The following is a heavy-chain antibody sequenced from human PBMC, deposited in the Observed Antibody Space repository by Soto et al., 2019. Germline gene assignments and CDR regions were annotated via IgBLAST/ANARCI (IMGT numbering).Heavy chain of an antibody. V-gene: IGHV3-23*01. D-gene: IGHD3-22*01. CDR1: GFTFSSYA. CDR3: AKDRGEYYDSSGYYYYYGMDV. CDR2: ISGSGGST. Sequence: GGSLRLSCAASGFTFSSYAMSWVRQAPGKGLEWVSAISGSGGSTYYADSVKGRFTISRDNSKNTLYLQMNSLRAEDTAVYYCAKDRGEYYDSSGYYYYYGMDVWGQGTTVTVS. J-gene: IGHJ6*02.